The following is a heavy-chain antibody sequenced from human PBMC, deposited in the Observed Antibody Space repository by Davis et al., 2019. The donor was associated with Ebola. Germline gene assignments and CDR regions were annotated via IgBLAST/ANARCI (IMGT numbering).Heavy chain of an antibody. CDR2: ISSSGSTI. J-gene: IGHJ6*02. V-gene: IGHV3-48*04. D-gene: IGHD2-15*01. Sequence: GGSLRLSCAASGFTFSNAWMNWVRQAPGKGLEWVSYISSSGSTIYYADSVKGRFTISRDNAKNSLYLQMNSLRAEDTAVYYCAKGEDIVVVVAATENDYYYYYGMDVWGQGTTVTVSS. CDR3: AKGEDIVVVVAATENDYYYYYGMDV. CDR1: GFTFSNAW.